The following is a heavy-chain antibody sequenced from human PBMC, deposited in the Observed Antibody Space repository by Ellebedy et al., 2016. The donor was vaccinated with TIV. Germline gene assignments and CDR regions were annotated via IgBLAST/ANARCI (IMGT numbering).Heavy chain of an antibody. CDR1: GLSLSNSF. CDR3: RPGHYSDA. CDR2: LTADGRST. V-gene: IGHV3-23*01. J-gene: IGHJ4*02. Sequence: GESLKISXAASGLSLSNSFMSRIRQAPGRGLEWVSTLTADGRSTYFADSVKGRFTISRDNSKNTVYLQMNSLRSEDTAVYYCRPGHYSDAWGQGTLVTVSS.